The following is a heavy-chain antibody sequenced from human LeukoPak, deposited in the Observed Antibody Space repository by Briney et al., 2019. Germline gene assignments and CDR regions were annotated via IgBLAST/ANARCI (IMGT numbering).Heavy chain of an antibody. V-gene: IGHV4-4*07. CDR3: ARESSGSYYNPLGYMDV. D-gene: IGHD3-10*01. Sequence: KPSETLSLTCTVSAGSISIYYWNWIRQPAGKGLEWIGRIFTSGITNYNPSLKSRVTTSVDTSKNQFSLNLSSVTAADTAVYYCARESSGSYYNPLGYMDVWGKGTTVTVSS. J-gene: IGHJ6*03. CDR1: AGSISIYY. CDR2: IFTSGIT.